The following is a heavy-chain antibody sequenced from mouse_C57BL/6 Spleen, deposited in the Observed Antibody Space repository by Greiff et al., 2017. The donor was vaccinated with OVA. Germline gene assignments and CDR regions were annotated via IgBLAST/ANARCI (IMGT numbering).Heavy chain of an antibody. CDR3: ARLHPLYYAMDY. Sequence: VHVKQSGPELVKPGASVKIPCKASGYTFTDYNMDWVKQSHGKSLEWIGDINPNNGGTIYNQKFKGKATLTVDKSSSTAYMELRSLTSEDTAVYYCARLHPLYYAMDYWGQGTSVTVSS. CDR1: GYTFTDYN. D-gene: IGHD2-12*01. J-gene: IGHJ4*01. V-gene: IGHV1-18*01. CDR2: INPNNGGT.